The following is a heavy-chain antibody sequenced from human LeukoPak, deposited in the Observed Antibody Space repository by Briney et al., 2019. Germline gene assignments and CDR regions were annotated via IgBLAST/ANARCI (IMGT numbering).Heavy chain of an antibody. CDR3: ERDSGSTLDY. V-gene: IGHV1-2*02. CDR2: IKPNSGGT. D-gene: IGHD1-26*01. Sequence: ASVTVSFTASAFTFTVYYMHWVRQAPGQGLEWMGWIKPNSGGTNYAQKVQGRVTMTRDTAISTAYMELSRLSSNDTAVYYCERDSGSTLDYWDQGTLVTVSA. CDR1: AFTFTVYY. J-gene: IGHJ4*02.